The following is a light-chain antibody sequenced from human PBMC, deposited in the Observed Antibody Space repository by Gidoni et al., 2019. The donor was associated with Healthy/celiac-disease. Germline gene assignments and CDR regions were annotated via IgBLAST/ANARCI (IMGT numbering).Light chain of an antibody. V-gene: IGKV3-20*01. J-gene: IGKJ2*01. CDR3: QQYGSSPPYT. Sequence: DIVLTQSPGTLSLSPGERATLSCRASQSVSSSHLAWYQQKPGQAPRLLIYGAASRATGIPDRFSGSGSGTDFTLTISRLEPEDFAVYYCQQYGSSPPYTFGQXTKLEIK. CDR2: GAA. CDR1: QSVSSSH.